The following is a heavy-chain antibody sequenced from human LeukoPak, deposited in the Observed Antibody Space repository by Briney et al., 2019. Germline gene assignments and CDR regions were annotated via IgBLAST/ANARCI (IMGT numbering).Heavy chain of an antibody. D-gene: IGHD5-18*01. CDR3: ARINVDTAIY. CDR1: GFTVSSNY. J-gene: IGHJ4*02. CDR2: IYSGGRT. V-gene: IGHV3-66*01. Sequence: PGGSLRLSCAASGFTVSSNYMSWVRQAPGKGLEWVSVIYSGGRTYYADSVKGRFTISRDNSKNTLYLQMNSLRAEDTAVYYCARINVDTAIYWGQGTLVTVSS.